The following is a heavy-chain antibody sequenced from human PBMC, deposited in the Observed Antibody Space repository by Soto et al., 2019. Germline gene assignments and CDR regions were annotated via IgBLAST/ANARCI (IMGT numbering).Heavy chain of an antibody. CDR2: IYYSGST. CDR1: GGSISSYY. V-gene: IGHV4-59*08. D-gene: IGHD6-13*01. Sequence: SETLSLTCTVSGGSISSYYWSWIRQPPGKGLEWIGYIYYSGSTNYNPSLKSRVTISVDTSKNQFSLKLSSVTAADTAVYYCARRAAAGKPYYYYYMDVWGKGTTVTVSS. J-gene: IGHJ6*03. CDR3: ARRAAAGKPYYYYYMDV.